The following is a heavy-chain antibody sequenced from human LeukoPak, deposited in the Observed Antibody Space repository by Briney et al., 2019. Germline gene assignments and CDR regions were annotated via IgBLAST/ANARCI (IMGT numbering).Heavy chain of an antibody. D-gene: IGHD3-10*01. CDR3: ARPQYYYGSGSPMDV. CDR1: GGSISSSSYY. V-gene: IGHV4-39*07. CDR2: IYYSGST. J-gene: IGHJ6*04. Sequence: SETLSLTCTVSGGSISSSSYYWGWIRQPPGKGLEWIGSIYYSGSTYYNPSLKSRVTISVDTSKNQFSLKLSSVTAADTAVYYCARPQYYYGSGSPMDVWGKGTTVTVSS.